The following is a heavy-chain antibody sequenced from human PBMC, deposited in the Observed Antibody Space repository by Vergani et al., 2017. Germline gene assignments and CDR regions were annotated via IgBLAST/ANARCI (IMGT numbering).Heavy chain of an antibody. CDR1: GGPIRSGDYY. D-gene: IGHD5-12*01. Sequence: QVQLQESGPGLVKPSQTLSFTCTVSGGPIRSGDYYWSWIRQPPGKGLEWIEYIYYSGSTYYKPSLKSRVTISVDTSKNQFSLKLSSVTAADTAVYNCARAPYVVATVRYYYGFDVWGQGTTVTVSS. CDR3: ARAPYVVATVRYYYGFDV. V-gene: IGHV4-30-4*08. J-gene: IGHJ6*02. CDR2: IYYSGST.